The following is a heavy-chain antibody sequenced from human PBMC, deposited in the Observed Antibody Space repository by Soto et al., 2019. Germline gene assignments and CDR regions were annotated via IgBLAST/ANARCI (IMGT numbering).Heavy chain of an antibody. J-gene: IGHJ6*02. V-gene: IGHV3-23*01. CDR2: ISGSGGST. Sequence: LRLSCAASGFTFSSYAMSWVRQAPGKGLEWVSAISGSGGSTYYADSVKGRFTISRDNSKNTLYLQMNSLRAEDTAVYYCAKDQGYYYYGMDVWGQGTTVTVSS. CDR1: GFTFSSYA. CDR3: AKDQGYYYYGMDV.